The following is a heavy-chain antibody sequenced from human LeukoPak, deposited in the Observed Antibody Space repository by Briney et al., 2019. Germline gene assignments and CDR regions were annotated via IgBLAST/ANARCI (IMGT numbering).Heavy chain of an antibody. J-gene: IGHJ6*03. CDR1: GGSISSSSYY. V-gene: IGHV4-39*07. CDR2: IYYSGST. CDR3: ARFSVTTVTTSYYYYMDV. Sequence: SETLSLTCTVSGGSISSSSYYWGWIRQPPGKGLEWIGSIYYSGSTYYNPSLKSRVTISVDTSKNQFSLKLSSVTAADTAVYYCARFSVTTVTTSYYYYMDVWGKGTTVTVSS. D-gene: IGHD4-11*01.